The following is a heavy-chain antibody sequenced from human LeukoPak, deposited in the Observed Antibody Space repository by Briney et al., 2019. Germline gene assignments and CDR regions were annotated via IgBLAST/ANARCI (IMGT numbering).Heavy chain of an antibody. CDR1: GFTFSSYW. J-gene: IGHJ4*02. Sequence: GGPLRLSCAASGFTFSSYWMSWVRQAPGKGLEWVANIKQDGSEKYYVDSVKGRFTISRDNAKNSLYLQMNSLRAEDTAVYYCARGGTTYYDFWSGYSKEDYFDYWGQGTLVTVSS. CDR3: ARGGTTYYDFWSGYSKEDYFDY. V-gene: IGHV3-7*01. CDR2: IKQDGSEK. D-gene: IGHD3-3*01.